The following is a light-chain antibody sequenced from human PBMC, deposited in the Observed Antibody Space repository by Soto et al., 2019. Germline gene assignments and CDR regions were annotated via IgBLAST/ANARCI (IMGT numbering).Light chain of an antibody. V-gene: IGKV3-20*01. CDR3: QQCGSAPFT. CDR2: GTS. CDR1: QSLSRSY. J-gene: IGKJ4*01. Sequence: EVVLTQSPVALSVSPGERTTLSCRASQSLSRSYMAWYQQRPGQAPRLLIYGTSNRATGIPNRFSGSGSGTDFTLTITRLEPEDVAVYYCQQCGSAPFTFGGGNKGEI.